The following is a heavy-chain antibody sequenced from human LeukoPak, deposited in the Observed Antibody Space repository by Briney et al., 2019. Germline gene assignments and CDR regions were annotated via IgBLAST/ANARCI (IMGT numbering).Heavy chain of an antibody. D-gene: IGHD3-10*01. Sequence: GGSLRLSCAASGFSLRSYWMSWVRQAPGKGLEWVANIKQDGSEKYYVDSVKGRFTISRDNDKNSLYLQMNSLRAEDTAVYYCARGITMVRGHNYGMDVWGKGTTVTVSS. V-gene: IGHV3-7*03. J-gene: IGHJ6*04. CDR3: ARGITMVRGHNYGMDV. CDR1: GFSLRSYW. CDR2: IKQDGSEK.